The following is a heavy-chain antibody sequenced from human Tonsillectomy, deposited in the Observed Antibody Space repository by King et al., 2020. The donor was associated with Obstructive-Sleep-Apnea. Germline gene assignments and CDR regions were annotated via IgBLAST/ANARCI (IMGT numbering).Heavy chain of an antibody. CDR3: ATRSVQWEPPPGDY. CDR1: GFTFSSYA. V-gene: IGHV3-23*04. Sequence: EVQLVESGGGLVQPGGSLRLSCAASGFTFSSYAMSWVRQAPGKGLELVSAISGSGGSKDYADSGKGRFTISRDNSKNTLYLQMNSLRAEDTAVYYCATRSVQWEPPPGDYWGQGTLVTVSS. D-gene: IGHD1-26*01. J-gene: IGHJ4*02. CDR2: ISGSGGSK.